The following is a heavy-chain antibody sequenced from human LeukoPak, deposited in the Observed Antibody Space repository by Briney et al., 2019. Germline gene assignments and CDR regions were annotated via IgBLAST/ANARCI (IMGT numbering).Heavy chain of an antibody. D-gene: IGHD3-22*01. Sequence: GESLKISCKGSGYSFTSYWIGWVRQMPGKGLEWMGIICPGDSDTRYSPSFQGQVTISADKSISTAYLQWSSLKASDTAMYYCARPGYHDSSGYPTLLEYWGQGTLVTVSS. V-gene: IGHV5-51*01. CDR3: ARPGYHDSSGYPTLLEY. CDR2: ICPGDSDT. J-gene: IGHJ4*02. CDR1: GYSFTSYW.